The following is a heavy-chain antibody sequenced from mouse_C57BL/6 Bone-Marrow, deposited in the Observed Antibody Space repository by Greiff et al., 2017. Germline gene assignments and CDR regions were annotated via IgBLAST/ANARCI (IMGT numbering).Heavy chain of an antibody. CDR3: ARRFITTVVAPWYFDV. D-gene: IGHD1-1*01. V-gene: IGHV1-53*01. J-gene: IGHJ1*03. CDR2: INPSNGGT. Sequence: QVQLQQPGTELVKPGASVKLSCKASGYTFTSYWMHWVQQRPGQGLEWIGNINPSNGGTNYNEKFKSKATLTVDKSSSTAYMQLSSLTSEDSAVYYCARRFITTVVAPWYFDVWGTGTTVTVSS. CDR1: GYTFTSYW.